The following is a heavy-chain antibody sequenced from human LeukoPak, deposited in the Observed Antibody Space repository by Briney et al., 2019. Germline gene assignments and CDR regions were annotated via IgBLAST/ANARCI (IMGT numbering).Heavy chain of an antibody. CDR1: GFTFSSYS. V-gene: IGHV3-21*01. CDR2: ISSSSSYI. Sequence: GGSLRLSCAASGFTFSSYSMNWVRQAPGKGLEWVSSISSSSSYIYYADSVKGRFTISRDNAKNSLYLQMNSLRAEDTAVYYCARGKGIQHCFVGYYFAYWGQGTLVTVSP. CDR3: ARGKGIQHCFVGYYFAY. D-gene: IGHD5-18*01. J-gene: IGHJ4*02.